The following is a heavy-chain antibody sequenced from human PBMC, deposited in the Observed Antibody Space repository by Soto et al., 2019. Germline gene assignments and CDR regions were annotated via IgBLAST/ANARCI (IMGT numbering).Heavy chain of an antibody. V-gene: IGHV3-23*01. J-gene: IGHJ1*01. D-gene: IGHD3-22*01. CDR2: ISGSGGST. CDR1: GFTFSSYA. CDR3: AKEGPITYYYDSSGYSTSKYFHH. Sequence: GGSLRLSCAASGFTFSSYAMSWVRQAPGKGLEWVSAISGSGGSTYYADSVKGRFTISRDNSKNTLYLQMNSLRAEDTAVYYCAKEGPITYYYDSSGYSTSKYFHHWGQGTLVTVSS.